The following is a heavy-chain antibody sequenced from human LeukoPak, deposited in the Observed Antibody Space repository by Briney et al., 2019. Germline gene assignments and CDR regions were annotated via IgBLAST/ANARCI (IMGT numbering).Heavy chain of an antibody. CDR3: ARALKYCSGGSCYLFDY. V-gene: IGHV4-31*03. D-gene: IGHD2-15*01. Sequence: PSQTLSLTCTVSGGSISSGGYYWSWLRQHPGKGLEWIGYIYYSGSTYYNPSLKSRVTISVDTSKNQFSLKLSSVTAADTAVYYCARALKYCSGGSCYLFDYWGQGTLVTVSS. CDR2: IYYSGST. J-gene: IGHJ4*02. CDR1: GGSISSGGYY.